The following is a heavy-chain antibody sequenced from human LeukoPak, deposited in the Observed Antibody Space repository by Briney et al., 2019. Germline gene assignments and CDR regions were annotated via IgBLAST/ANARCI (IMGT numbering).Heavy chain of an antibody. CDR2: ISSSRSYI. Sequence: GGSLRLSCAASAFTFISYNMNWVRQAPGKGLEWVSSISSSRSYIYYADSVKDRFTISRDNAKNSLYLQMNSLRAEDTAVYYCATDIIRGVMDYWGQGSLVTVSS. J-gene: IGHJ4*02. CDR3: ATDIIRGVMDY. CDR1: AFTFISYN. V-gene: IGHV3-21*01. D-gene: IGHD3-10*01.